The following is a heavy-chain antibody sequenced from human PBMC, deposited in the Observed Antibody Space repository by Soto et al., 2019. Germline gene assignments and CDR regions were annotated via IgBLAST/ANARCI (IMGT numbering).Heavy chain of an antibody. CDR1: GFTFDDYA. V-gene: IGHV3-9*01. CDR2: ISWNSGSI. CDR3: AKAENSITMVRGGGMDV. Sequence: GGSLRLSCAASGFTFDDYAMHWVRQAPGKDLEWVSGISWNSGSIGYADSVKGRFTISRDNAKNSLYLQMNSLRAEDTALYYCAKAENSITMVRGGGMDVWGQGTTVTVSS. J-gene: IGHJ6*02. D-gene: IGHD3-10*01.